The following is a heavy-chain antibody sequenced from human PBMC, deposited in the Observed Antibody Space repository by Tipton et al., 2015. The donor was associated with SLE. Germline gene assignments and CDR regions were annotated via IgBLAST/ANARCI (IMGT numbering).Heavy chain of an antibody. CDR1: GGSFSSYY. Sequence: TLSLTCAVYGGSFSSYYWSWIRQPPGKGLEWIGVINHSGSTNYNPSLKSRVTISVDTSKNQFSLKLSSVTAADTAVYYCARGGYTYAIRAFDIWGQGTLVTVSS. D-gene: IGHD5-18*01. V-gene: IGHV4-34*01. J-gene: IGHJ3*02. CDR3: ARGGYTYAIRAFDI. CDR2: INHSGST.